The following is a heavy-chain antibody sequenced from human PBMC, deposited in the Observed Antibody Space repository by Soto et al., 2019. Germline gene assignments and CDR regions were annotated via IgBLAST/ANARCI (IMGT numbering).Heavy chain of an antibody. CDR3: TTPMYLGDNWFDP. V-gene: IGHV3-15*01. D-gene: IGHD1-26*01. CDR2: IKSKTDGGTT. CDR1: GFTFSNAW. J-gene: IGHJ5*02. Sequence: EVQLVESGGGLVKPGGSLRLSCAASGFTFSNAWMSWVRQAPGKGLEWVGRIKSKTDGGTTDYAAPVKGRFTISRDDSKNTLYLQMNSLKTEDTAVYYCTTPMYLGDNWFDPWGQGTLVTVSS.